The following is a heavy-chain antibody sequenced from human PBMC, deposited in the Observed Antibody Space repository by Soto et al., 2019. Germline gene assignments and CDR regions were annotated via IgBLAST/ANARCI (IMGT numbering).Heavy chain of an antibody. CDR3: ARGYCSGGNCYSGMDV. CDR1: GGTFSTHA. J-gene: IGHJ6*02. D-gene: IGHD2-15*01. Sequence: SVKVSCKASGGTFSTHAIIWVRQAPGHGLEWMGGIIPISGTTYYTQKFQGRVTITADEPTSTAFMELSSLKSDDTAVFYCARGYCSGGNCYSGMDVWGQGTMVTVSS. CDR2: IIPISGTT. V-gene: IGHV1-69*13.